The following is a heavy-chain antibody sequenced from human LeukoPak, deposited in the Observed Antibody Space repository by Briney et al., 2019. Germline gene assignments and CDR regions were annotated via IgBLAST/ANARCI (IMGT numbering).Heavy chain of an antibody. J-gene: IGHJ4*02. CDR1: GCSISSGYY. D-gene: IGHD1/OR15-1a*01. CDR2: IYHSGST. V-gene: IGHV4-38-2*02. CDR3: ARGTGSDY. Sequence: SETLSLTCTVSGCSISSGYYWGWIRQPPGKGLEWIGSIYHSGSTYYNPSLKSRVTISVDTSKNQFSLKLSSVTAADTAVYYCARGTGSDYWGQGTLVTVSS.